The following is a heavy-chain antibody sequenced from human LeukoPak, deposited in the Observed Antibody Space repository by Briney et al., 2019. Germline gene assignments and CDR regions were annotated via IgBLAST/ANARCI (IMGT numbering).Heavy chain of an antibody. CDR2: INHSGTT. J-gene: IGHJ4*02. D-gene: IGHD1-1*01. Sequence: SETLSLTCAVYGGSLSGYFWSWIRQPPGKGLEWIGGINHSGTTNYTPSLTSRATISVDASKNQFSLNWNSVTAADTAVYYCARIPGGERTRDWGQGTLVTVSS. CDR1: GGSLSGYF. CDR3: ARIPGGERTRD. V-gene: IGHV4-34*01.